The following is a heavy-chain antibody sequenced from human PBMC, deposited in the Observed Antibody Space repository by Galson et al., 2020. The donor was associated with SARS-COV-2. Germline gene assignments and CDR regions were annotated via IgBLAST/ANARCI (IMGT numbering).Heavy chain of an antibody. CDR3: ARDRRNVDTAMGPVYYYYGMDV. D-gene: IGHD5-18*01. Sequence: SVKVSCKASGGTFSSYAISWVRQAPGQGLEWMGGITPIFGTANYAQKLQGRVTITADKSTSTAYMELSSLRSEDTAVYYCARDRRNVDTAMGPVYYYYGMDVWGQGTTVTVSS. J-gene: IGHJ6*02. CDR2: ITPIFGTA. CDR1: GGTFSSYA. V-gene: IGHV1-69*06.